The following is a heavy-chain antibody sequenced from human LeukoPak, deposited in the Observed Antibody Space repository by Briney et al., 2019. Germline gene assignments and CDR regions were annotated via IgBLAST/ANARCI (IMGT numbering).Heavy chain of an antibody. J-gene: IGHJ4*02. Sequence: GSLRLSCAASGFTFSSSWMSWVRQAPGKGLEWVSSISSSSSYIYYADSVKGRFTISRDNAKNSLYLQMNSLRAEDTAVYYCARDSTVVPAAIDYFDYWGQGTLVTVSS. CDR3: ARDSTVVPAAIDYFDY. CDR2: ISSSSSYI. D-gene: IGHD2-2*01. V-gene: IGHV3-21*01. CDR1: GFTFSSSW.